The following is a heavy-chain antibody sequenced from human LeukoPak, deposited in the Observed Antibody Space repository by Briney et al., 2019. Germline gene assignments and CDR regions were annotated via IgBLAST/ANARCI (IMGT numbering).Heavy chain of an antibody. J-gene: IGHJ4*02. CDR1: GFTFSNAW. Sequence: GGSLRLSCAASGFTFSNAWMSWVRQAPGKGLEWVSSISSSSSYIYYADSVKGRFTISRDNAKNSLYLQMNSLRAEDTAVYYCARESYYYGSGSPYWGQGTLVTVSS. CDR3: ARESYYYGSGSPY. CDR2: ISSSSSYI. D-gene: IGHD3-10*01. V-gene: IGHV3-21*01.